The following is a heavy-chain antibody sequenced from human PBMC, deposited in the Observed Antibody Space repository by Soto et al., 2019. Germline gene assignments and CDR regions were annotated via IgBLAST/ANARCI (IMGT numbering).Heavy chain of an antibody. J-gene: IGHJ4*02. Sequence: GGSLRLSCAASGCTFSNYGMSWVRQAPGKGLEWVSVISNSGATTYYADSVKGRFTLSRDNSKNTLYLQMNTLRAEDTALYYCAKVGRSVVVPASMSYDFWGQGTPVTVSS. V-gene: IGHV3-23*01. D-gene: IGHD2-2*01. CDR2: ISNSGATT. CDR3: AKVGRSVVVPASMSYDF. CDR1: GCTFSNYG.